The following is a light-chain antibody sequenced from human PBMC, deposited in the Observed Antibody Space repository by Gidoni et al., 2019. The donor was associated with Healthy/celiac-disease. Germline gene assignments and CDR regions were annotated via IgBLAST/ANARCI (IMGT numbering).Light chain of an antibody. CDR2: DVS. CDR3: CSYAGSYTGV. Sequence: QSAPTQPRPVSGSPGQSVTIPCTGTSSDVGGYNYVSWYQHHPGKAPKLMIYDVSKRPSGVPDRFSGSKSGNTASLTISGLQAEDEADYYCCSYAGSYTGVFGGGTKLTVL. V-gene: IGLV2-11*01. CDR1: SSDVGGYNY. J-gene: IGLJ3*02.